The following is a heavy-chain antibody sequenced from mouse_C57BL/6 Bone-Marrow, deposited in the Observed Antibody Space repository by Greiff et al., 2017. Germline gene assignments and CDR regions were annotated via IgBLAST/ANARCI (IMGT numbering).Heavy chain of an antibody. V-gene: IGHV1-15*01. CDR3: TRARSYDYDSYAMDY. D-gene: IGHD2-4*01. CDR1: GYTFTDYE. CDR2: IDPETGGT. J-gene: IGHJ4*01. Sequence: QVQLKESGAELVRPGASVTLSCKASGYTFTDYEMHWVKQTPVHGLEWIGAIDPETGGTAYNQKFKGKAILTADKSSSTAYMELRSLTSEDSAVYYCTRARSYDYDSYAMDYWGQGTSVTVSS.